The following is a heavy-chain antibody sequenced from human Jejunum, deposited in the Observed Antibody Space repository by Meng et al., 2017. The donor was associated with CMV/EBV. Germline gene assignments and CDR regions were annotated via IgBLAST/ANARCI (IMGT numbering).Heavy chain of an antibody. Sequence: SCAVSGFDLTNYEMSWVRQAPGKGLEWVSYISSSGEIIYYADSVRGRFTISRDNANSLYLQMNSLRVEDTGVYYCANAKFYFGSWGQGTLVTVSS. CDR1: GFDLTNYE. V-gene: IGHV3-48*03. CDR3: ANAKFYFGS. CDR2: ISSSGEII. J-gene: IGHJ4*02.